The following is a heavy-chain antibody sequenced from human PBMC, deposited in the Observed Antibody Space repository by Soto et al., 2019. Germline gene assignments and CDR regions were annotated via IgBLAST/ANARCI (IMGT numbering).Heavy chain of an antibody. V-gene: IGHV3-48*01. Sequence: EVQLVESGGGLVQPGGSPRLSCAASGFTFSSYSMNWVRQAPGKGLEWVSYIRSSSSTIYYADSVKGRFTISRDNAKNLLYLQNNSLRAEDTAVYYCSRLYHFWSGYYTPYYFGYLGQGTPVTGSS. CDR2: IRSSSSTI. CDR3: SRLYHFWSGYYTPYYFGY. J-gene: IGHJ4*02. CDR1: GFTFSSYS. D-gene: IGHD3-3*01.